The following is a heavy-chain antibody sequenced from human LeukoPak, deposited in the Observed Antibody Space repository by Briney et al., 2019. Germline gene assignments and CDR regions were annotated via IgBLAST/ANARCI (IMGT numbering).Heavy chain of an antibody. CDR1: GFTFSNYW. V-gene: IGHV3-7*01. J-gene: IGHJ4*02. CDR3: VRDGGVSGYDLLDY. D-gene: IGHD5-12*01. CDR2: INQDGSEE. Sequence: PGGSLRLSCAASGFTFSNYWMTWVRQAPGKGLEWVAHINQDGSEEHYMDSAKARFTISRDNAKNSPPLQMNSLRAEDTAVYYCVRDGGVSGYDLLDYWGQGTLVTVSS.